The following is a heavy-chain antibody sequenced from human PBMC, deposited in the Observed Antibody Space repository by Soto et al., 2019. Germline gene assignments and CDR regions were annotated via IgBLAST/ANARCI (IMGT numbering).Heavy chain of an antibody. V-gene: IGHV4-34*01. CDR1: GGSFSGYY. D-gene: IGHD6-13*01. J-gene: IGHJ4*02. CDR2: INHSGNT. Sequence: QVQLQQWGAGLLKPSETLSLTCAVYGGSFSGYYWSWIRQPPGKGLEWIGEINHSGNTNYNPSLQSRVPQSVATSKNQFSLKQSSVTAADTAVYYSARGRSSSWYNYWGQGTLVTVSS. CDR3: ARGRSSSWYNY.